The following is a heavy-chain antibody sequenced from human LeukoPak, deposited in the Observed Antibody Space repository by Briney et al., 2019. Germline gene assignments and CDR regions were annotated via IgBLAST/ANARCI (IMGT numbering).Heavy chain of an antibody. V-gene: IGHV3-7*03. J-gene: IGHJ1*01. CDR2: IKQDGSEK. CDR3: TRNPRGSYPEYFQH. D-gene: IGHD1-26*01. Sequence: GGSLRLSCAASGFTFSSYSMNWVRQAPGKGLEWVANIKQDGSEKYHVDSVKGRFTISRDDSKSIVYLQMNSLRTEDTAVYYCTRNPRGSYPEYFQHWGQGTLVTVSS. CDR1: GFTFSSYS.